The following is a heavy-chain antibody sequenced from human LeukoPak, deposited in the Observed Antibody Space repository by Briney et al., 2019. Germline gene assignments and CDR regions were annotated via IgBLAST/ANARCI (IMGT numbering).Heavy chain of an antibody. V-gene: IGHV3-74*03. CDR3: ARAGRVNYYDSSGYYFVS. CDR2: IDSDGSST. Sequence: SGGSLRLSCAASGFTFSRYWMHWVRQAPGKGLVWVSPIDSDGSSTTYADSVKGRFTVSRDNAKNTLHLQMNSLRAEDTAVYYCARAGRVNYYDSSGYYFVSWGQGTLVTVSS. J-gene: IGHJ4*02. CDR1: GFTFSRYW. D-gene: IGHD3-22*01.